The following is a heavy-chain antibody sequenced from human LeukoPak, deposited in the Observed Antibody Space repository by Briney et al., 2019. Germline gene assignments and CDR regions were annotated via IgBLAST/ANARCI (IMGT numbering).Heavy chain of an antibody. CDR2: IIPIFGTA. J-gene: IGHJ6*03. D-gene: IGHD6-19*01. V-gene: IGHV1-69*01. CDR1: GGTFSSYA. Sequence: SVKPSCKASGGTFSSYAISWVREAPGQGLEWMGGIIPIFGTANYAQKFQGRVTITADESTSTAYMELSSLRSEDTAVYYCARAGAVAGLGYYYYYMDVWGKGTAVTISS. CDR3: ARAGAVAGLGYYYYYMDV.